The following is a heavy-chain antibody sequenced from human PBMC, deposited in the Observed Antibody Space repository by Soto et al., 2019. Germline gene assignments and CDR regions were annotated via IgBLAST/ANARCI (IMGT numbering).Heavy chain of an antibody. Sequence: VASVKVSCKASGGTFSSYAISWVRQAPGQGLEWMGGIIPIFGTANYAQKFQGRVTITADESTSTAYMELSSLRSEDTAVYYCARKGQQGQSDYWGQGTLVTVSS. CDR1: GGTFSSYA. CDR3: ARKGQQGQSDY. CDR2: IIPIFGTA. V-gene: IGHV1-69*13. D-gene: IGHD6-13*01. J-gene: IGHJ4*02.